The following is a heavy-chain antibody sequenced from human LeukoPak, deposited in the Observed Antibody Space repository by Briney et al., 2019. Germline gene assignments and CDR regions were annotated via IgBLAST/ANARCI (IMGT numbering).Heavy chain of an antibody. V-gene: IGHV3-7*03. Sequence: TGGSLRLSCAASGFTFSSYWMSWVRQAPGKGLEWVANIKQDGSEKYYVDSVKGRFTIFRDNAKNTLYLQMNSLRAEDTAVYYCAKDTRTISCLHYWGQGTLVTVSS. CDR2: IKQDGSEK. CDR3: AKDTRTISCLHY. J-gene: IGHJ4*02. D-gene: IGHD3-3*01. CDR1: GFTFSSYW.